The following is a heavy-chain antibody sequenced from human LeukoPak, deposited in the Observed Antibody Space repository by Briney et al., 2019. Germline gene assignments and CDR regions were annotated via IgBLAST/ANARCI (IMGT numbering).Heavy chain of an antibody. Sequence: GGSLRLSCAASGFTFSNAWMSWVRQAPGKGLEWVGRIKSKTDGGTTDYAAPVKGRFTISRDDSKNTLYLQMNSLKTEDTAVYYCTTGPPPPGNIVVVVAATVDYWGQGTLVTVSS. J-gene: IGHJ4*02. CDR1: GFTFSNAW. V-gene: IGHV3-15*01. CDR2: IKSKTDGGTT. CDR3: TTGPPPPGNIVVVVAATVDY. D-gene: IGHD2-15*01.